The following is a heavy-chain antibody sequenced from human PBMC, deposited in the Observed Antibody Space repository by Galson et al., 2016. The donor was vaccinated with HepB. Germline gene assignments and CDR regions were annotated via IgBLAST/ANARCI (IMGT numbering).Heavy chain of an antibody. D-gene: IGHD6-19*01. CDR2: SVAEDGEP. Sequence: SVKVSCKVSGDSLSELSMHWVRQAPGKGLEYMGISVAEDGEPFYAEKFQGRVTMMEDTSTDTAYLELRSLRSEDTAVYYCATDRAEAALEAFDLWGQGTMVTDSS. V-gene: IGHV1-24*01. CDR3: ATDRAEAALEAFDL. CDR1: GDSLSELS. J-gene: IGHJ3*01.